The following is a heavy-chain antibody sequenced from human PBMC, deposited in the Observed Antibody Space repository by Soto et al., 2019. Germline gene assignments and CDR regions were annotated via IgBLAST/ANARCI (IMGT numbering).Heavy chain of an antibody. CDR3: ARLPIQRGNTAMVYYYYYGMDV. D-gene: IGHD5-18*01. CDR1: GGTFSSYA. Sequence: SVKVSCKASGGTFSSYAISWVRQAPGQGLEWMGGIIPIFGTANYAQKFQGRVTITADESTSTAYMELSSLRSEDTAVYYCARLPIQRGNTAMVYYYYYGMDVWGQGTTVTVSS. CDR2: IIPIFGTA. V-gene: IGHV1-69*13. J-gene: IGHJ6*02.